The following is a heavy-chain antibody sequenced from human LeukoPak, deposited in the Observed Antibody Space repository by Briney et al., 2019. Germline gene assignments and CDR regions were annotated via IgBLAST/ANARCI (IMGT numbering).Heavy chain of an antibody. CDR3: ARGGIEMATSYYYHGMDV. D-gene: IGHD5-24*01. Sequence: SETLSLTCTVSGGSISSYYWSWIRQPPGKGLEWIGYIYYSGSTNYNPSLKSRVTISVDTSKNQFSLKLSSVTAADTAVYYCARGGIEMATSYYYHGMDVWGQGTTVTVSS. V-gene: IGHV4-59*01. CDR1: GGSISSYY. J-gene: IGHJ6*02. CDR2: IYYSGST.